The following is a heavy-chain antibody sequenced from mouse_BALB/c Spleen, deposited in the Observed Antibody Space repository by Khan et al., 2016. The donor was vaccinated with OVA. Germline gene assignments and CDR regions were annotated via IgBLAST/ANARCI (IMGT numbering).Heavy chain of an antibody. D-gene: IGHD4-1*01. CDR1: GYSITRDYA. Sequence: EVQLQESGPGLVKPSQSLSLTCTVTGYSITRDYAWNWIRQFPGNKLEWTGYITNSGSTNYNPSLKSRISITRDTSKNQFFLQLNSVTTEDTATYYCASELGRYYAMDYWGQGTSVTVSS. V-gene: IGHV3-2*02. CDR3: ASELGRYYAMDY. J-gene: IGHJ4*01. CDR2: ITNSGST.